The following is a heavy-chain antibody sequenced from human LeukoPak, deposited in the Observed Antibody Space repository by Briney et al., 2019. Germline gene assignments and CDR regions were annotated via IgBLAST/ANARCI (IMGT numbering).Heavy chain of an antibody. CDR2: INHSGST. V-gene: IGHV4-34*01. CDR3: ARHSERWLGAFDI. CDR1: GGSFSGYY. J-gene: IGHJ3*02. Sequence: PSETLSLTCAVYGGSFSGYYWSWIRQPPGKRLEWIGEINHSGSTNYNPSLKSRVTISVDTSKNQFSLKLSSVTAANTAVYYCARHSERWLGAFDIWGQGTMVTVSS. D-gene: IGHD6-19*01.